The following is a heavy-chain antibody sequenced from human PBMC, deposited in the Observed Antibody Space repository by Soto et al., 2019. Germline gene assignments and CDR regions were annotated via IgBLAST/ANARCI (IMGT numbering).Heavy chain of an antibody. CDR1: GGSISSYY. V-gene: IGHV4-59*01. J-gene: IGHJ6*03. Sequence: PSETLSLTCTVSGGSISSYYWSWIRQPPGKGLEWIGYIYYSGSTNYNPSLKSRVTISVDTSKNQFSLKLSSVTAADTAVYYCASLGYCSSTSCSTLSYYYMDVWGKGTTVTVS. D-gene: IGHD2-2*01. CDR2: IYYSGST. CDR3: ASLGYCSSTSCSTLSYYYMDV.